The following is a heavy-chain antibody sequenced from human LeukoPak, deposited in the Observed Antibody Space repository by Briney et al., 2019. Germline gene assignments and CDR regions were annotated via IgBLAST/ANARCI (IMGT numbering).Heavy chain of an antibody. V-gene: IGHV3-7*01. Sequence: GGSLRLSCAASGFTFSSYWMSWGRQAPGKGLEWVANIKQDGSEKYYVDSVKGRFTISRDNAKNSLYLQMNSLRAEDTAVYYCARVPSRTRAASHYYGMDVWGQGTTVTVSS. CDR3: ARVPSRTRAASHYYGMDV. J-gene: IGHJ6*02. D-gene: IGHD2-15*01. CDR1: GFTFSSYW. CDR2: IKQDGSEK.